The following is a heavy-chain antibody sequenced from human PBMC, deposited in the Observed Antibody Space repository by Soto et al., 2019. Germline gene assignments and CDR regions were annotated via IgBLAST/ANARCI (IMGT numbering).Heavy chain of an antibody. D-gene: IGHD3-3*01. CDR2: IYYSGST. CDR3: ARVGYDFWSGYYHFDY. Sequence: SETLSLNCTVSGGSISSGDYYWSWIRQPPGKGLEWIGYIYYSGSTYYNPSLKSRVTISVDTSKNQFSLKLSSVTAADTAVYYCARVGYDFWSGYYHFDYWGQGALVTVSS. J-gene: IGHJ4*02. V-gene: IGHV4-30-4*01. CDR1: GGSISSGDYY.